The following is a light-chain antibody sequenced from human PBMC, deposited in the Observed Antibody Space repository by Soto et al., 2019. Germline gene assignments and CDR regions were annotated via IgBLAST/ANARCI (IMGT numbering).Light chain of an antibody. CDR1: SSNIGAGYD. V-gene: IGLV1-40*01. J-gene: IGLJ2*01. CDR2: GNS. Sequence: QAVVTQPPSVSGAPGQRVTISCTGSSSNIGAGYDVHWYQQLPGTAPKLLIYGNSNRPSGVPDRFSGSKSGTSASLAITGLHAEDEADYYCQSYDSSLSGPVFGGGTKLTVL. CDR3: QSYDSSLSGPV.